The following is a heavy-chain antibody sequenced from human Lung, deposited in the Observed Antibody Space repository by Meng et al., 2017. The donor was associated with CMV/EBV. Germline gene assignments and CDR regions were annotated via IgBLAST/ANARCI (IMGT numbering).Heavy chain of an antibody. V-gene: IGHV3-21*01. J-gene: IGHJ4*02. D-gene: IGHD3-3*01. CDR2: ISTSSTYL. Sequence: GGSLKLXCAASGFTFNGYNMNWVRQAPGKGLEWVASISTSSTYLFYADSVKGRFTVSRDNANSALYLQMDSVRAEDTAVYYCARAFYDFWSGIGYWAEEVXVTVSS. CDR3: ARAFYDFWSGIGY. CDR1: GFTFNGYN.